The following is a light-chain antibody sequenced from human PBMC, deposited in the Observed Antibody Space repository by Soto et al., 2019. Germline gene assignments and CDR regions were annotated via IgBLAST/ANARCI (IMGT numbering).Light chain of an antibody. J-gene: IGLJ2*01. CDR1: SSDVGSYNY. CDR3: SSYTTSTTQV. V-gene: IGLV2-14*01. Sequence: QSVLTQPASVSASPGQSITISCTGTSSDVGSYNYVSWYQQHPGKAPKLMIYEVRNRPSGVSDRFSGSKSGKTASLTIFGLQAEDEADYYCSSYTTSTTQVFGGGTKLTVL. CDR2: EVR.